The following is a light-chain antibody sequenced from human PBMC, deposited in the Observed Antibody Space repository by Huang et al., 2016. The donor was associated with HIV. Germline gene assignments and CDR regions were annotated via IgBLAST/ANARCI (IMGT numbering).Light chain of an antibody. V-gene: IGKV1-NL1*01. CDR2: AAS. J-gene: IGKJ1*01. CDR1: QGISNS. CDR3: QQYWSTPPAT. Sequence: DIQMTQSPSSLPASVGDRVTITCRASQGISNSLAWYQQEPGKAPKLLLYAASKLESVVPSMVSGSASGTDYTLTISSLQPEDFATYYCQQYWSTPPATFGQGTKVEIK.